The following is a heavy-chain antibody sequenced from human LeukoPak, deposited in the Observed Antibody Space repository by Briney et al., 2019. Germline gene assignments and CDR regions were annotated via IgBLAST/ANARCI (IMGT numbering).Heavy chain of an antibody. J-gene: IGHJ4*02. CDR1: GFTVSSNY. Sequence: PGGSLRLSCAASGFTVSSNYMSWVRQAPGKGLEWVAVIYSGVSTYYPDSVKGRFTISRDNSKNTLYLRMNGLRAEDTAVYWCARWFHYQIHGYPQDWGQGTLVTVSS. D-gene: IGHD3-22*01. CDR2: IYSGVST. V-gene: IGHV3-53*01. CDR3: ARWFHYQIHGYPQD.